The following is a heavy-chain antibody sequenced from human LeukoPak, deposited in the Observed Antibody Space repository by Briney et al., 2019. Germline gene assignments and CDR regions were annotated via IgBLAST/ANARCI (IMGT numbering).Heavy chain of an antibody. J-gene: IGHJ6*02. CDR1: GFTFSSYE. CDR3: ARVNYYYGMDV. V-gene: IGHV3-48*03. Sequence: QPGGSLRLSCAASGFTFSSYEMNWVRQAPGKGLEWVSFISSSGSSIYYADSVKGRFTISRDNAKNSLYLQMNSLRAEDTALYYCARVNYYYGMDVWGQGTTVTVSS. CDR2: ISSSGSSI.